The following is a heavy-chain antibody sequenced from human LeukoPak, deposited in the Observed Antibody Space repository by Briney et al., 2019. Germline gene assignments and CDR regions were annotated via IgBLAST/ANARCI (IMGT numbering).Heavy chain of an antibody. Sequence: GGSLRLFCAASGFTFSYHWMTWVRQAPGKGVEWLANIKNDGAVKIYVASLNRRFTISRDNAKNSLYLQMNSLRAEDTAVYYCAKDSYSKGDFWGQGVLVTVSP. CDR3: AKDSYSKGDF. CDR2: IKNDGAVK. CDR1: GFTFSYHW. V-gene: IGHV3-7*01. D-gene: IGHD6-13*01. J-gene: IGHJ4*02.